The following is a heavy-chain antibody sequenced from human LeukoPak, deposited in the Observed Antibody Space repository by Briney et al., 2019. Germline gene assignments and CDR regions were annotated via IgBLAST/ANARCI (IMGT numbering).Heavy chain of an antibody. CDR2: IYTSGST. Sequence: SETLSLTCTVSGGSISGFYWSWIRRAAGKGLEWIGRIYTSGSTNYNPSLKSRITMSVDTSKNQFSLKLRSVAAADTAVYYCARGSGSYPPLDYWGQGTLVTVSS. CDR3: ARGSGSYPPLDY. J-gene: IGHJ4*02. CDR1: GGSISGFY. V-gene: IGHV4-4*07. D-gene: IGHD3-10*01.